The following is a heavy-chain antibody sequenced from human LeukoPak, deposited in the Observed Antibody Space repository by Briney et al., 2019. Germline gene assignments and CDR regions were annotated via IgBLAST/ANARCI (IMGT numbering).Heavy chain of an antibody. CDR2: IKQDGSEK. J-gene: IGHJ6*04. D-gene: IGHD3-10*01. CDR3: ARDSEWFGELPYGMDV. Sequence: PGRSLRPSCAASGFTSSSYWMSWVRQAPGKGLEWVANIKQDGSEKYYVDSVKGRFTISRDNAKNSLYLQMNSLRAEDTAVYYCARDSEWFGELPYGMDVWGKGTTVTVSS. CDR1: GFTSSSYW. V-gene: IGHV3-7*03.